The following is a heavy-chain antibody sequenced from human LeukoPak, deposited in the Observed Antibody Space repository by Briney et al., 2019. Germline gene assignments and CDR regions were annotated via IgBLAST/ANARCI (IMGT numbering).Heavy chain of an antibody. CDR2: IYPGDSDT. V-gene: IGHV5-51*01. CDR3: ARRDGVVAAVYYFDY. CDR1: GYSFTSYW. J-gene: IGHJ4*02. D-gene: IGHD2-15*01. Sequence: GESLKISCKGSGYSFTSYWIGWVRQMPGKGLEWMGIIYPGDSDTRYSPSFQGQVTISADKSISTAYLQWSSLKASETAMYYCARRDGVVAAVYYFDYWGQGTLVTVSS.